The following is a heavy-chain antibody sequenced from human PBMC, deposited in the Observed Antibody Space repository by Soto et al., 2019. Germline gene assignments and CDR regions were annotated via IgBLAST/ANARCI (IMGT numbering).Heavy chain of an antibody. CDR1: GASITSRGSY. CDR3: ARETMWPSGRYYYYHMDV. J-gene: IGHJ6*02. V-gene: IGHV4-30-4*01. CDR2: ISYSGNT. D-gene: IGHD3-10*01. Sequence: QVQLQESGPGLVKPSQTLSLTCSVSGASITSRGSYWTWIRQPPGKGLEWIGHISYSGNTFYNSSLQSRHTISVDTSKNQFSLKMTSVTAADTAVYFCARETMWPSGRYYYYHMDVWGQGTTVPVSS.